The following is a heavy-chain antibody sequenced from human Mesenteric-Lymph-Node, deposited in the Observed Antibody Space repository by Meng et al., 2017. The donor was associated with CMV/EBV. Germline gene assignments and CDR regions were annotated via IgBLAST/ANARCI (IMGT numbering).Heavy chain of an antibody. Sequence: GESLKISCAASGFTLRSYALHWVRQTPGKGLEWVAVISFDGSNEYYADSVKGRFTISKDNSKNTLYLQMNSLRAEDTAVYSCARDRAAARFVSGQTFDPWGHGTLVTVSS. J-gene: IGHJ5*02. CDR2: ISFDGSNE. CDR1: GFTLRSYA. V-gene: IGHV3-30-3*01. CDR3: ARDRAAARFVSGQTFDP. D-gene: IGHD6-6*01.